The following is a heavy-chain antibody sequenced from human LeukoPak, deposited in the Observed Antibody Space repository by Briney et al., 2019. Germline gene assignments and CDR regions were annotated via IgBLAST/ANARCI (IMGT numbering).Heavy chain of an antibody. J-gene: IGHJ4*02. CDR2: ISGSGGGGTT. CDR3: AKDLSTRYSYHYFDY. D-gene: IGHD5-18*01. V-gene: IGHV3-23*01. CDR1: GFAFSSYA. Sequence: GGSLRLSCVASGFAFSSYAMSWVRQAPGKGLEWVSAISGSGGGGTTFYADSVRGRFTISRDNSKNTLYLQMNSLRAEDTAVYYCAKDLSTRYSYHYFDYWGQGTLVTVSS.